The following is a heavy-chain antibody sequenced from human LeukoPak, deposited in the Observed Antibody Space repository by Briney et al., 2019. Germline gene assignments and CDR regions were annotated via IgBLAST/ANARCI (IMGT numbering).Heavy chain of an antibody. CDR2: IYYSGST. Sequence: PSETLSLTCTVSGGSISNYYWSWIRQPPGKGLEWIGYIYYSGSTKYNPSLKSRVTISVDTSKNQFSLRLSSVTAADTAVYFCARAGYSSGWPTNWGQGTLVTVSS. J-gene: IGHJ4*02. D-gene: IGHD6-19*01. CDR1: GGSISNYY. V-gene: IGHV4-59*01. CDR3: ARAGYSSGWPTN.